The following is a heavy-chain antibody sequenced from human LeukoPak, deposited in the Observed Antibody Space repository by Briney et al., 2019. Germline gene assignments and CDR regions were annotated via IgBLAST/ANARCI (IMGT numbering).Heavy chain of an antibody. V-gene: IGHV3-9*01. CDR2: ISWNSGSV. J-gene: IGHJ4*02. D-gene: IGHD1-26*01. CDR1: GFTLEDYA. CDR3: AKVNRGSYDTYYFDY. Sequence: PGGSLRLSCAASGFTLEDYAMHWVRHAPGKGLEWGSRISWNSGSVGYADSVKGRFTISRDNAKNSLYLQMNSLRAEDTALYYCAKVNRGSYDTYYFDYWGQGTLVTVSS.